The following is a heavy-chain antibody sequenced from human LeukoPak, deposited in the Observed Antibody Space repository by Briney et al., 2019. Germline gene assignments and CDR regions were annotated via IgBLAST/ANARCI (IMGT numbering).Heavy chain of an antibody. J-gene: IGHJ4*02. D-gene: IGHD3-10*01. Sequence: ASVQVSCKASGYPFSGYYIHWVRQGSGQGLEWLGWINPESGATKYAQRFEGRVTLTRDTSVTTVHMELSGLRYDDSAVYYCARENLNYYGSGSYLYWGQGSQVTVSS. V-gene: IGHV1-2*02. CDR1: GYPFSGYY. CDR3: ARENLNYYGSGSYLY. CDR2: INPESGAT.